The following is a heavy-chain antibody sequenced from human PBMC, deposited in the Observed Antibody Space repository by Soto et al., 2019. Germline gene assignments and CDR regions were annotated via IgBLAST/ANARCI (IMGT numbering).Heavy chain of an antibody. J-gene: IGHJ6*02. CDR3: ARINGITYDWLAAGMDV. D-gene: IGHD3-9*01. V-gene: IGHV2-5*01. CDR2: TYWNGDK. CDR1: GFSLSTTGVG. Sequence: SGATLVNPTQTLTLTCTFSGFSLSTTGVGVGWIRQPPGKALEWLALTYWNGDKRYRPSLKTRLTITRDTSQNLVFLTMTNMDPLDTATYYCARINGITYDWLAAGMDVWAPGTTVTVSS.